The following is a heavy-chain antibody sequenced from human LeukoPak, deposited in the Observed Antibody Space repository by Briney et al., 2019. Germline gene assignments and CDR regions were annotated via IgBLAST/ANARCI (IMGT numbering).Heavy chain of an antibody. CDR1: GDPITISSDY. D-gene: IGHD5-12*01. CDR3: AREYSAFDF. J-gene: IGHJ4*02. CDR2: IYYSGST. V-gene: IGHV4-61*08. Sequence: SETLSLTCTVSGDPITISSDYKWTWTRQPPRKGLEWIGYIYYSGSTNYNPSLQSRVTISVDTSNNQFSLKLTSVTAADTAVYYCAREYSAFDFWGQGTLVTVSS.